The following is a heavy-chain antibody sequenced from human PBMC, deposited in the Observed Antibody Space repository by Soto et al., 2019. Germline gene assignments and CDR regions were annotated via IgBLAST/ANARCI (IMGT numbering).Heavy chain of an antibody. CDR3: ARQGEHSSSYFFDS. CDR1: GDSIDTSSYC. D-gene: IGHD6-6*01. CDR2: VCYHGTT. J-gene: IGHJ4*02. Sequence: PSETLSLTCTVSGDSIDTSSYCWGWIRQPPGKGLEWIGSVCYHGTTYYNPSLKSRLTISVDTSKRQFSLKLSSVTAADTAVFYCARQGEHSSSYFFDSWGQGTLVTVSS. V-gene: IGHV4-39*01.